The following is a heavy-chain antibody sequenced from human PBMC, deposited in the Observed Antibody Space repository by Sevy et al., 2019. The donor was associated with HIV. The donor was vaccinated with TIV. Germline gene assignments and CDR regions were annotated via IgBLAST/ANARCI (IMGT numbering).Heavy chain of an antibody. V-gene: IGHV3-11*01. CDR1: TFTFSDYY. CDR3: ARVRYNYGSYCFEY. Sequence: GGSLRLSCVVSTFTFSDYYMTWIRQAPGKGLEWISHISSGGTITSHADSVKGRFTISRDNAKNSLYLQMNSLRAEETAVYYCARVRYNYGSYCFEYWGQGTLVTFSS. CDR2: ISSGGTIT. J-gene: IGHJ4*02. D-gene: IGHD5-18*01.